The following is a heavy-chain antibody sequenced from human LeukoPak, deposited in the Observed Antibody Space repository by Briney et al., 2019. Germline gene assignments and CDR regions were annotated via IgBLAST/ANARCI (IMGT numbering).Heavy chain of an antibody. CDR1: GGTFSSYA. Sequence: GASVKVSCKASGGTFSSYAISWVRQAPGQGLEWMGGIIPIFGTANYAQKFQGRVTITVDKSTSTAYMELSSLRSEDTAVYYCASNYDILTGYSPAFDIWGQGTMVTVSS. D-gene: IGHD3-9*01. CDR3: ASNYDILTGYSPAFDI. CDR2: IIPIFGTA. J-gene: IGHJ3*02. V-gene: IGHV1-69*06.